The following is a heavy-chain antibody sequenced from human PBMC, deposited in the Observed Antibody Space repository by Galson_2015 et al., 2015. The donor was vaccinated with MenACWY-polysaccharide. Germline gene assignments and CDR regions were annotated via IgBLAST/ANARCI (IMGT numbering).Heavy chain of an antibody. J-gene: IGHJ4*02. CDR2: ISAGGEST. CDR1: GFTFSSYA. D-gene: IGHD1-20*01. V-gene: IGHV3-23*01. Sequence: SLRLSCAGSGFTFSSYAMSWVRQAPGKGLQWVSTISAGGESTYYADSVKGRFVISRDNSKNTLYLQMNSLRAEDTAVYYCTKSPRCISGTDFDYWGQGTLVTVSS. CDR3: TKSPRCISGTDFDY.